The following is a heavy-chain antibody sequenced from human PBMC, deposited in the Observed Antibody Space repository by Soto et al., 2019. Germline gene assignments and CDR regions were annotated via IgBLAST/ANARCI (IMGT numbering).Heavy chain of an antibody. Sequence: SETLSLTCTVSGGSVSSGTDYWSWIRQPPGQGLEWIGKILYDGSTKYNPSLKSRVTISIDTSKNQFSLKLSSVTAADTAVYYCARVGGVAAAGTVWFDPWGQGTLVTVSS. CDR2: ILYDGST. CDR3: ARVGGVAAAGTVWFDP. V-gene: IGHV4-61*01. J-gene: IGHJ5*02. CDR1: GGSVSSGTDY. D-gene: IGHD6-13*01.